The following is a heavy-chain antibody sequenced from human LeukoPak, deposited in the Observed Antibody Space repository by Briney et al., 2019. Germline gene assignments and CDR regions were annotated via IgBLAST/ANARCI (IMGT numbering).Heavy chain of an antibody. CDR1: GDSISNYY. V-gene: IGHV4-4*07. Sequence: SETLSLTCVVSGDSISNYYWSWIRQPAGKGLEWIGRIYNSGSTNYNPSLKSRVTMSVDTSKNQFSLKLTSVTAADPAGLFCAREEAAGTLYFDYWGEG. CDR3: AREEAAGTLYFDY. CDR2: IYNSGST. J-gene: IGHJ4*02. D-gene: IGHD6-13*01.